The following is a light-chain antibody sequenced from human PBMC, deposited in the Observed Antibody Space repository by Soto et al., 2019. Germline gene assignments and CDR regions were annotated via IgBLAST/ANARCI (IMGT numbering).Light chain of an antibody. V-gene: IGKV1-5*01. CDR3: QQYNSYSEA. Sequence: DIQMTQSPSTLSASVGDKVTITCRASQSISSWLGWYQQRPGKAPKLLIYDASNLETGVPSRFSGSGSGTEFTLTISSLQPDDFATYYCQQYNSYSEAFGQGTKVHI. J-gene: IGKJ1*01. CDR2: DAS. CDR1: QSISSW.